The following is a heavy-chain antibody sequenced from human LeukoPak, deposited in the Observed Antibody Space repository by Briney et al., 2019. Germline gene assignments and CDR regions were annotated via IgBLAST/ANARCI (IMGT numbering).Heavy chain of an antibody. J-gene: IGHJ5*02. CDR1: EFTFSSYG. CDR2: ISFDGNDK. Sequence: GRSQRLSCAASEFTFSSYGMHWVRQAPGRGLEWVAVISFDGNDKHYADAVKGRFTVSRDNSRNTLYLQMNSLRAEDTAVYYCTRGLGEHGGVSDRWGQGTLVIVS. D-gene: IGHD3-16*01. CDR3: TRGLGEHGGVSDR. V-gene: IGHV3-30*03.